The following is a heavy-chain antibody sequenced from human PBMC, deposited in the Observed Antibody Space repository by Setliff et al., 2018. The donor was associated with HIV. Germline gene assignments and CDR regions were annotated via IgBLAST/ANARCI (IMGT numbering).Heavy chain of an antibody. CDR3: AREGLPVTSAGGAFWYHGMGV. V-gene: IGHV1-69*05. Sequence: ASVKVSCKASGDTLSIHPISWVRQAPGRGLDWMGGIIPAFGRANYAQKFQDRVTITTDATRTTVFMELTGLRSEDTAMYYCAREGLPVTSAGGAFWYHGMGVWGQGTTVTVSS. D-gene: IGHD2-21*02. CDR1: GDTLSIHP. CDR2: IIPAFGRA. J-gene: IGHJ6*02.